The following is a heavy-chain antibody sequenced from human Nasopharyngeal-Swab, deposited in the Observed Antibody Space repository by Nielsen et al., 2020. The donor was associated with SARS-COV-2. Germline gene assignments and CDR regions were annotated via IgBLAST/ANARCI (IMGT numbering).Heavy chain of an antibody. CDR3: ARGRRGVTIFGVVIEDAFDI. CDR1: GFTFSDYY. D-gene: IGHD3-3*01. V-gene: IGHV4-59*01. Sequence: ESLKISCAASGFTFSDYYMSWIRQPPGKGLEWIGYIYYSGSTYYNPSLKSRVTISVDTSKNQFSLKLSSVTAADTAVYYCARGRRGVTIFGVVIEDAFDIWGQGTMVTVSS. J-gene: IGHJ3*02. CDR2: IYYSGST.